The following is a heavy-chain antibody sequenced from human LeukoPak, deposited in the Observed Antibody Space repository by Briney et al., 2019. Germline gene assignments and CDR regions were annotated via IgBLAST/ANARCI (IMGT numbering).Heavy chain of an antibody. CDR2: IDYSGRT. CDR3: ARHLRRGGTTDSFDI. Sequence: KPSETLSLTCTVSGGSISRDYWNWIWQPPGKGLEWIGDIDYSGRTNYNPSLKSRVTISVDTSKNQFSLKLSPVTAADTAVYYCARHLRRGGTTDSFDIWGQGTMVSVAS. CDR1: GGSISRDY. V-gene: IGHV4-59*08. J-gene: IGHJ3*02. D-gene: IGHD3-10*01.